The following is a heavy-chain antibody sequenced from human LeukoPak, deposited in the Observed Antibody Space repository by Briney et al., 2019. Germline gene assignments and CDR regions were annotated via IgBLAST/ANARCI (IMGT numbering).Heavy chain of an antibody. Sequence: QPGGSLRLSCIASGFTLGNYAMSWVRQAPGKGLAWVSTISSGGSTYYADSVKGRFTISRDNAKNTLYLQMNSLRAEDTAVYYCARSGIRSWFDYWGQGTLVTVSS. D-gene: IGHD1-26*01. CDR2: ISSGGST. J-gene: IGHJ4*02. V-gene: IGHV3-23*01. CDR1: GFTLGNYA. CDR3: ARSGIRSWFDY.